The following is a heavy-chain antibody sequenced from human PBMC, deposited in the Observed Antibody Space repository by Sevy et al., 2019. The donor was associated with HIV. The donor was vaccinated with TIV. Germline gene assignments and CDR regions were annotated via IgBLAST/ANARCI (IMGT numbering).Heavy chain of an antibody. CDR3: VIGGRDSYVRYNDWHADY. V-gene: IGHV5-51*01. Sequence: GEPLKISCKGSGYSFTTYWIDWVRQMPGKDLEWIGIIYPSDSEIRCSPPFQGQVTISADKSISTAYLQWSSLKASDSAVYYCVIGGRDSYVRYNDWHADYWGQGTLVTVSS. J-gene: IGHJ4*02. CDR2: IYPSDSEI. D-gene: IGHD3-9*01. CDR1: GYSFTTYW.